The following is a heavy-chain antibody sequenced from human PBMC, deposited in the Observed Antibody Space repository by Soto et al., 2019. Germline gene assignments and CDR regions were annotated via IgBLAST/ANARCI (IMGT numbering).Heavy chain of an antibody. Sequence: EVQLVESGGGLVQPGRSLRLSCAASGFTFDDYAMHWVRQAPGKGLEWVSGISWNSGSIGYADSVKGRFTISRDNAKNSLYLQMNSLRAEDTALYYCAKGPAAERIQLWLSPGLGYAFDIWGQGTMVTVSS. V-gene: IGHV3-9*01. CDR2: ISWNSGSI. D-gene: IGHD5-18*01. J-gene: IGHJ3*02. CDR1: GFTFDDYA. CDR3: AKGPAAERIQLWLSPGLGYAFDI.